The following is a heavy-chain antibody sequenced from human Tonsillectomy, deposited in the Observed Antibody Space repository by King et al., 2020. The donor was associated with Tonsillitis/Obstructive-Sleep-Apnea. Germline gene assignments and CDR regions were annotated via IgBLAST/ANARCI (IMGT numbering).Heavy chain of an antibody. D-gene: IGHD5-24*01. J-gene: IGHJ4*02. V-gene: IGHV4-39*01. CDR1: GHSIRSSSYY. Sequence: LQLQESGPGLVKPSETLSLTCTVSGHSIRSSSYYWGWIRQPPGKGLEWIGTIYYTWSTYYNPSLKSRVTISVDTSKNQFSLKLNSVTAADTALYYCARHVRDGYGTHFDYWGQGTLVTVPS. CDR3: ARHVRDGYGTHFDY. CDR2: IYYTWST.